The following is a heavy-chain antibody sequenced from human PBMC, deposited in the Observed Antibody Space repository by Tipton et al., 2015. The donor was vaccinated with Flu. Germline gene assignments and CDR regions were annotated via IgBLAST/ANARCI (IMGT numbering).Heavy chain of an antibody. D-gene: IGHD5-24*01. Sequence: TLSLTCTVSGGSISSSSYYWGWIRQPPGKGLEWIGSIYYSGSTYYNPSLKSRVTISADTSKNQFSLKLSSVTAADTAVYYCARVGGYKYPYYFDYWGQGTLVTVSS. J-gene: IGHJ4*02. CDR3: ARVGGYKYPYYFDY. CDR2: IYYSGST. V-gene: IGHV4-39*07. CDR1: GGSISSSSYY.